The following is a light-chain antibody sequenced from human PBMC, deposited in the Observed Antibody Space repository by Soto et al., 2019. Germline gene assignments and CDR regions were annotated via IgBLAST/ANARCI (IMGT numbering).Light chain of an antibody. Sequence: EIGLTQSPGTLSLSPRERATLSCRASQSVSSSYLAWYQQKPGQAPRLLIYGASSRATGIPDRFSGSGSGTDFTLTISRLEPEDSAVYYCQQYGSSLFTFGPGTKVAIK. CDR1: QSVSSSY. J-gene: IGKJ3*01. CDR2: GAS. V-gene: IGKV3-20*01. CDR3: QQYGSSLFT.